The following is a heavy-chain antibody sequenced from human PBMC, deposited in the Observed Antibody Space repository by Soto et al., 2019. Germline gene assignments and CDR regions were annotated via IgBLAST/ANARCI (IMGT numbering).Heavy chain of an antibody. Sequence: SETLPLTCTVSGGSISSYYWSWIRRPPGKGLEWIGYIYFRGSTNYNPSLKSRVTISVDTSKNQFSLKLSSVTAADTAVYYCARGGNYDSLAGFPYYFDYCGQGTLVTVSS. V-gene: IGHV4-59*12. CDR3: ARGGNYDSLAGFPYYFDY. CDR2: IYFRGST. CDR1: GGSISSYY. D-gene: IGHD3-9*01. J-gene: IGHJ4*02.